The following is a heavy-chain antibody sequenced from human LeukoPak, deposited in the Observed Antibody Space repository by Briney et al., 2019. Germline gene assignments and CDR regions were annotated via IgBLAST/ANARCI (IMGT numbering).Heavy chain of an antibody. V-gene: IGHV4-39*07. D-gene: IGHD2-2*01. CDR1: GGSISSSSYY. CDR3: ASCAKDIVVVPAASTHWYFDL. J-gene: IGHJ2*01. Sequence: SETLSLTCTVPGGSISSSSYYWGWIRQPPGKGLEWIGEINNSGSTNYNPSLKSRATISVDRSKNQFSLKLSSVTAADTAVYFCASCAKDIVVVPAASTHWYFDLWGRGTLVTVSS. CDR2: INNSGST.